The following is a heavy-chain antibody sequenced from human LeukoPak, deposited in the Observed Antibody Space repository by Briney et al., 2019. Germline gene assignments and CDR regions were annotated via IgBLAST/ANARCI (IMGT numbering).Heavy chain of an antibody. D-gene: IGHD4-17*01. J-gene: IGHJ4*02. CDR2: ISYDGSNK. V-gene: IGHV3-30-3*02. CDR3: AKTLRYGDYGF. Sequence: GGSLRLSCAASGFTFSSYAMHWVRQAPGKGLEWVAVISYDGSNKYYADSVKGRFTISRDNSKNTLYLQMNSLRAEDTAVYYCAKTLRYGDYGFWGQGTLVTVSS. CDR1: GFTFSSYA.